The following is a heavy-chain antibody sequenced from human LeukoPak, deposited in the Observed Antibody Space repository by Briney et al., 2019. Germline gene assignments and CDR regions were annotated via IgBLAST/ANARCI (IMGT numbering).Heavy chain of an antibody. J-gene: IGHJ4*02. V-gene: IGHV4-59*12. Sequence: NPSETLSLTCTVSGGSISSYYWSWIRQPPGKGLEWIGYIYYSGSTNYNPSLKSRVTISVDRSKNQFSLKLSSVTAADTAVYYCARGGDDYNPIDYWGQGTLVTVSS. CDR1: GGSISSYY. CDR2: IYYSGST. D-gene: IGHD5-24*01. CDR3: ARGGDDYNPIDY.